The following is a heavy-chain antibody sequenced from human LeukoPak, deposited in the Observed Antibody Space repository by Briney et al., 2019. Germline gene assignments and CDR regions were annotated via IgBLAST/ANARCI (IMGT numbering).Heavy chain of an antibody. CDR2: ISSSSSYI. Sequence: GGSLRLSCAASGFTFSSYSMNWVRQAPGKGLEWVSPISSSSSYIYYADSVKGRFTISRDNAKNSLYLQMNSLRAEDTAVYYCARDGDHDAFDIWGQGTMVTVSS. D-gene: IGHD2-21*01. V-gene: IGHV3-21*01. J-gene: IGHJ3*02. CDR3: ARDGDHDAFDI. CDR1: GFTFSSYS.